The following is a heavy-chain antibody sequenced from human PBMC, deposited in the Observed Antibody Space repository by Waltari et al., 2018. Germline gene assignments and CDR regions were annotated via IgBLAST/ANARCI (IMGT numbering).Heavy chain of an antibody. D-gene: IGHD6-6*01. CDR2: INHSGST. CDR3: ARGLEQLAMYYFDY. CDR1: GGSFSGYY. V-gene: IGHV4-34*01. Sequence: QVQLQQWGAGLLKPSETLSLTCAVYGGSFSGYYWSWIRQPPGKGLEWIGEINHSGSTNYNPSLKSRVTISVDTSKNQFSLKLSSVTAADTAVYYCARGLEQLAMYYFDYWGQGTLVTVSS. J-gene: IGHJ4*02.